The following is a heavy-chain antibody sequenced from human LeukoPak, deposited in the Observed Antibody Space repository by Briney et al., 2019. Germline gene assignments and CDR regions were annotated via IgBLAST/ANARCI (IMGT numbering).Heavy chain of an antibody. D-gene: IGHD6-13*01. J-gene: IGHJ5*02. CDR2: ISSSSSYI. CDR1: GFTFSSYS. V-gene: IGHV3-21*01. CDR3: ARRSAGTRSPWFDP. Sequence: GGSLRLSCAASGFTFSSYSMNWVRQAPGKGLEWVSSISSSSSYIYYADSVKGRFTISRDNAKNSLYLQMNSLRAEDTAVYYCARRSAGTRSPWFDPWGQGTLVIVSS.